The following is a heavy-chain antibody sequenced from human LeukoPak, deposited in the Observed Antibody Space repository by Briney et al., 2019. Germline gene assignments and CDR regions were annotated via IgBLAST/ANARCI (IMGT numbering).Heavy chain of an antibody. CDR2: IYHSGST. J-gene: IGHJ4*02. Sequence: SETLSLTCAVSGGSISSGGYSWSWIRQPPGKGLEWIGYIYHSGSTYYNPSLKSRVTISVDRSKNQFSLKLSSVTAADTAVYYCARGVYSCGWLFDYWGQGTLVTVSS. D-gene: IGHD6-19*01. CDR1: GGSISSGGYS. CDR3: ARGVYSCGWLFDY. V-gene: IGHV4-30-2*01.